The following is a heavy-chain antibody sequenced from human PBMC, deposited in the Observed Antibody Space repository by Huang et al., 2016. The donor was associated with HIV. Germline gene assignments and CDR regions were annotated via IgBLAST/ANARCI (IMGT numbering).Heavy chain of an antibody. CDR2: ISYDAKTK. CDR1: GFTFSSYG. CDR3: AKGGSAAAVLDF. D-gene: IGHD6-13*01. V-gene: IGHV3-30*18. Sequence: QVQLVESGGGVVQPGRSLRISCAASGFTFSSYGMHWVRQAPGKGLEGGAVISYDAKTKYYADSVKGRFSISRDNSKTTVYLQLNSLRLEDTAVYYCAKGGSAAAVLDFWGQGTLVTVSS. J-gene: IGHJ4*02.